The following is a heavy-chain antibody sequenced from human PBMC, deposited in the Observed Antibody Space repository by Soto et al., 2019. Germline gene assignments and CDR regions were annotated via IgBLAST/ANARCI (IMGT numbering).Heavy chain of an antibody. D-gene: IGHD1-7*01. CDR3: ASFLRYNWNSPSDFDWDY. CDR2: IYHSGST. V-gene: IGHV4-4*02. CDR1: GGSISSSNW. J-gene: IGHJ4*02. Sequence: QVQLQESGPGLVKPSGTLSLTCAVSGGSISSSNWWSWVRQPPGKGLEWIGEIYHSGSTNYNPSLKSRVTISVDKSKNQFSLKLSSVTAADTAVYYCASFLRYNWNSPSDFDWDYWGQGTLVTVSS.